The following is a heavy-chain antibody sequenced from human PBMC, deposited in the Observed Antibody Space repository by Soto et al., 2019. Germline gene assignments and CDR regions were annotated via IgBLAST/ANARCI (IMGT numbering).Heavy chain of an antibody. J-gene: IGHJ5*02. Sequence: GESLKISCKGSGYSFTSYWISWVRQMPGKGLEWMGRIDPSDSYTNYSPSFQGHVTISADKSISTAYLQWSSLKASDTAMYYCARHWAGITAGGWFDPCGQGTLVTVSS. CDR1: GYSFTSYW. D-gene: IGHD1-7*01. CDR3: ARHWAGITAGGWFDP. V-gene: IGHV5-10-1*01. CDR2: IDPSDSYT.